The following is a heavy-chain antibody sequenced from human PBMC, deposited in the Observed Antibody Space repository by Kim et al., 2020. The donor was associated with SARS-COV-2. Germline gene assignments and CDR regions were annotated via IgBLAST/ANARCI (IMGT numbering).Heavy chain of an antibody. J-gene: IGHJ2*01. CDR1: GGSFSGYY. Sequence: SETLSLTCAVFGGSFSGYYWSWIRQPPGKGLEWIGEINHSGGTNCNPSLKSRVTISLDTSKTQFSLKLSSVTAADTAVYYCARGPFNNGQYWYFDLWGRGTLVAVSS. D-gene: IGHD2-8*01. CDR2: INHSGGT. CDR3: ARGPFNNGQYWYFDL. V-gene: IGHV4-34*01.